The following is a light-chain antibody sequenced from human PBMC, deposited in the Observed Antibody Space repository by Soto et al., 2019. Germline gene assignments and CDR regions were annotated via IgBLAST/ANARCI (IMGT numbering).Light chain of an antibody. CDR2: LNSDGSH. Sequence: QSVLTQSPSASASLGASVKLTCTLSSGHSNYAIAWHQQQSEKGPRYLMKLNSDGSHSKGDGIPDRFSGSSSGAERYLTISSLQSEDEADYYCQTWGSGIVEFGGGTQLTVL. CDR3: QTWGSGIVE. CDR1: SGHSNYA. J-gene: IGLJ2*01. V-gene: IGLV4-69*01.